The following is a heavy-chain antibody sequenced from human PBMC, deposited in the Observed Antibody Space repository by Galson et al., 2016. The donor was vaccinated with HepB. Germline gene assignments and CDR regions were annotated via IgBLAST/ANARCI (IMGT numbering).Heavy chain of an antibody. CDR1: GFTFDIYS. CDR3: ARAGDDWVPLRSPYLMDV. J-gene: IGHJ6*02. Sequence: SLRLSCAASGFTFDIYSMHWVRQAPGKGLEWLAYIRSTSSPIYYAESVKGRFTISRDNAKDSLSLQMNSLSADDTAVYFCARAGDDWVPLRSPYLMDVWGQGTTVTVSS. V-gene: IGHV3-21*05. D-gene: IGHD5-12*01. CDR2: IRSTSSPI.